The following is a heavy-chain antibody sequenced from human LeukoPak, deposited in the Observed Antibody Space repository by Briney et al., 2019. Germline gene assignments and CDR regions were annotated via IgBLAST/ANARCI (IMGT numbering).Heavy chain of an antibody. CDR3: ARNRRTYSSSSVGFDY. CDR2: IIPIFGTA. CDR1: GGTFSSYA. J-gene: IGHJ4*02. V-gene: IGHV1-69*05. D-gene: IGHD6-6*01. Sequence: ASVKVSCKASGGTFSSYAISWVRQAPGQGLEWMGGIIPIFGTANYAQKFQGRVTITTDESTSTAYMELSSLRSEDTAVYYCARNRRTYSSSSVGFDYWGQGTLVTVSS.